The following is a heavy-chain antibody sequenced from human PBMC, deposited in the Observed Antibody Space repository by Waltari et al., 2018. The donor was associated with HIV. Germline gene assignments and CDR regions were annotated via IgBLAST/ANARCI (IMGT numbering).Heavy chain of an antibody. Sequence: EVRLVESGGGLVQPGGSLRLSCVASGFTFVNYWMSWVRQAPGKGLGWVANIKFDGDEKNYVDSVKGRFTISRDDGKNSLYLQMNSLRAEDTAVYYCTRLNYHFDFWGRGTLVAVSS. J-gene: IGHJ4*02. CDR3: TRLNYHFDF. D-gene: IGHD3-10*01. V-gene: IGHV3-7*01. CDR2: IKFDGDEK. CDR1: GFTFVNYW.